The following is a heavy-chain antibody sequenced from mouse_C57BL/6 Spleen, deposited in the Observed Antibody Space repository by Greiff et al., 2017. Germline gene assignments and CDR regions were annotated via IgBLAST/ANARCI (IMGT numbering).Heavy chain of an antibody. CDR3: AREGYDYDPFAY. V-gene: IGHV1-64*01. Sequence: QVQLQQSGAELVKPGASVKLSCKASGYTFTSYWMHWVKQRPGQGLEWIGMIHPNSGSTNYNEKFKSKATLTVDKSSSTAYMQLSSLTSEDSAVYYCAREGYDYDPFAYWGQGTLVTVSA. D-gene: IGHD2-4*01. CDR1: GYTFTSYW. CDR2: IHPNSGST. J-gene: IGHJ3*01.